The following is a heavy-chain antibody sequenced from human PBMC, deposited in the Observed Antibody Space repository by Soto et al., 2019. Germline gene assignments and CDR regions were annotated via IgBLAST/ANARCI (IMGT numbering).Heavy chain of an antibody. CDR1: GFTFTNAW. CDR2: ISSSSSYI. J-gene: IGHJ4*02. Sequence: PGGSLRLSCAASGFTFTNAWMNWVRQAPGKGLEWVSSISSSSSYIYYADSVKGRFTISRDNSKNTLYLQMNSLRAEDTSVYYCAKDRGKVVEPGPFDYWGEGT. CDR3: AKDRGKVVEPGPFDY. V-gene: IGHV3-21*01. D-gene: IGHD1-26*01.